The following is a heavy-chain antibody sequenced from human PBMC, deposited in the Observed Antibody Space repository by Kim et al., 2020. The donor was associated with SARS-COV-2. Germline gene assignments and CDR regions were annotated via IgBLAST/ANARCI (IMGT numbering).Heavy chain of an antibody. Sequence: ESGKGRFTISRDNSKNTLYLQMNSLRAEDTAVYYCATSGSGSYYYYGMDVWGQGTTVTVSS. V-gene: IGHV3-30*03. J-gene: IGHJ6*02. D-gene: IGHD3-10*01. CDR3: ATSGSGSYYYYGMDV.